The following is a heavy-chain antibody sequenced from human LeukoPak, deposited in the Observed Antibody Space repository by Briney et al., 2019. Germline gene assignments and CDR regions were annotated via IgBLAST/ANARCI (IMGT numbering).Heavy chain of an antibody. CDR1: GFTFSDYY. D-gene: IGHD5-24*01. V-gene: IGHV3-11*04. Sequence: GGSLRLSCAASGFTFSDYYMSWIRQAPGKGLEWVSYISSSGSTIYYADSVKGRFTISRDNAKNSLYLQMNSLRAEDTAVYYCARDRGDGYGPFDAFDIWGQGTMVTVSS. J-gene: IGHJ3*02. CDR3: ARDRGDGYGPFDAFDI. CDR2: ISSSGSTI.